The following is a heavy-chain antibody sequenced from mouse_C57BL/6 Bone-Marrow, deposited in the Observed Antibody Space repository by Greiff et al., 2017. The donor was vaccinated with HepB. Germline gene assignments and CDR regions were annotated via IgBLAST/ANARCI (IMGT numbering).Heavy chain of an antibody. CDR1: GFNIKDDY. V-gene: IGHV14-4*01. Sequence: EVQVVESGAELVRPGASVKLSCTASGFNIKDDYMHWVKQRPEQGLEWIGWIDPENGDTEYASKFQGKATITADTSSNTAYLQLSSLTSEDTAVYYCTTYYDYDRGFAYWGQGTLVTVSA. J-gene: IGHJ3*01. D-gene: IGHD2-4*01. CDR2: IDPENGDT. CDR3: TTYYDYDRGFAY.